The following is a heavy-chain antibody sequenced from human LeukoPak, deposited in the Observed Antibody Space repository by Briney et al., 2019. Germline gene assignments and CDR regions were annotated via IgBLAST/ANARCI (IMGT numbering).Heavy chain of an antibody. CDR3: AKDILAVAGTIVH. CDR1: GFTFDDYA. Sequence: PGGSLRLSCAASGFTFDDYAMHWVRQAPGKGLEWVSGISWNSGSIGYADSAKGRFTISRDNAKNSLYLQMNSLRAEDTALYYCAKDILAVAGTIVHWGQGTLVTVSS. J-gene: IGHJ4*02. V-gene: IGHV3-9*01. D-gene: IGHD6-19*01. CDR2: ISWNSGSI.